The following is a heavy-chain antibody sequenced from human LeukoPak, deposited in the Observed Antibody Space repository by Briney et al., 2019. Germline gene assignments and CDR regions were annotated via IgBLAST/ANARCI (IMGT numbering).Heavy chain of an antibody. CDR2: MSYDGSNK. CDR1: GFTFSSYA. CDR3: ARGFWFGGVIDHFDY. V-gene: IGHV3-30-3*01. J-gene: IGHJ4*02. Sequence: PGGSLRLSCAASGFTFSSYAMHWVRQAPGKGLEWVAVMSYDGSNKYYADSVKGRFTISGDNSKNTLYLQMNSLRAEDTAVYYCARGFWFGGVIDHFDYWGQGALVTVSS. D-gene: IGHD3-16*02.